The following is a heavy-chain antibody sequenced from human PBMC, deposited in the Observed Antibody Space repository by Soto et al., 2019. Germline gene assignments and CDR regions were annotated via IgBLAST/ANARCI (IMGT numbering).Heavy chain of an antibody. D-gene: IGHD6-13*01. CDR1: GFTFSSYG. Sequence: GGSLRLSCAASGFTFSSYGMHWVRQTPGKGLEWVAVISYDGSNKYYADSVKGRFTISRDNSKNTLYLQMNSLRAEDTAVFYCAKDRGSSWPPPPDYYYGLDVWGQGTTVTVSS. CDR3: AKDRGSSWPPPPDYYYGLDV. CDR2: ISYDGSNK. J-gene: IGHJ6*02. V-gene: IGHV3-30*18.